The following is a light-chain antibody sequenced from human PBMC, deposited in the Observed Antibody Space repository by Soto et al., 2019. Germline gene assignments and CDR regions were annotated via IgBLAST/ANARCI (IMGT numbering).Light chain of an antibody. V-gene: IGLV1-44*01. CDR2: NNN. CDR3: AVWDDSLSGMI. J-gene: IGLJ2*01. Sequence: QPVLTQPPSASGTPGQRVTISCSGSSSNIETNTVDWYQHLPGTAPKVLIFNNNQRPSGVPDRFSGSKSGTSASLAISGLQSQDEAHYYCAVWDDSLSGMIFGGETQLTVL. CDR1: SSNIETNT.